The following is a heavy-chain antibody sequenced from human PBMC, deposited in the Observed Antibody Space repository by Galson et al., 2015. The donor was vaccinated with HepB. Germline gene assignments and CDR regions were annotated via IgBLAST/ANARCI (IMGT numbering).Heavy chain of an antibody. CDR3: ARGRGIVVVPAASGYYYYGMDV. J-gene: IGHJ6*02. CDR1: GYTFTSYD. CDR2: MNPNSGNT. Sequence: SVKVSCKASGYTFTSYDINWVRQATGQGLEWMGWMNPNSGNTGYAQKFQGRVTMTRNTSISTAYMELSSLRSEDTAVYYCARGRGIVVVPAASGYYYYGMDVWGQGTTVTVSS. D-gene: IGHD2-2*01. V-gene: IGHV1-8*01.